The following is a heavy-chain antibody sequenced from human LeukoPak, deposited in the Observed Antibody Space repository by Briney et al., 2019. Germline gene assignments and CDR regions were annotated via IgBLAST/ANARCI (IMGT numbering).Heavy chain of an antibody. D-gene: IGHD3-10*01. CDR2: IYYSGST. J-gene: IGHJ5*02. CDR1: GGSVSSGSYY. V-gene: IGHV4-61*01. CDR3: ARVWFGELSNWFDP. Sequence: SETLSLTCTVSGGSVSSGSYYWSWIRQPPGKGLEWIGYIYYSGSTNYNPSLKSRVTISVDTSKNQFSLKLSSVTAADTAVYYCARVWFGELSNWFDPWGQGTLVTVSS.